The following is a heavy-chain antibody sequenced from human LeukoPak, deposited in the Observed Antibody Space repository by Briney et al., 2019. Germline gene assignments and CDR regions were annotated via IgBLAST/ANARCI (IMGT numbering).Heavy chain of an antibody. V-gene: IGHV1-46*01. Sequence: ASVKVSCKASGYTFTTYYVHWVRQAPGQGLEWMGIINPSGGSTTYAQKLQGRVTMTTDTSTSTAYMELRSLRSDDTAVYYCARKGLVAVAVFDYWGQGTLVTVSS. CDR2: INPSGGST. CDR3: ARKGLVAVAVFDY. J-gene: IGHJ4*02. D-gene: IGHD6-19*01. CDR1: GYTFTTYY.